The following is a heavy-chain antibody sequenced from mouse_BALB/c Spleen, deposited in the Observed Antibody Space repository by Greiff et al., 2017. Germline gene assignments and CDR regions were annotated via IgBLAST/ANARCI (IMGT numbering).Heavy chain of an antibody. J-gene: IGHJ4*01. Sequence: VQLQQSGPGLVQPSQSLSITCTVSGFSLTSYGVHWVRQSPGKGLEWLGVIWSGGSTDYNAAFISRLSISKDNSKSQVFFKMNSLQANDTAIYYCARTLYYRYDKTGYYAMDYWGQGTSVTVSS. D-gene: IGHD2-14*01. CDR3: ARTLYYRYDKTGYYAMDY. CDR2: IWSGGST. V-gene: IGHV2-2*02. CDR1: GFSLTSYG.